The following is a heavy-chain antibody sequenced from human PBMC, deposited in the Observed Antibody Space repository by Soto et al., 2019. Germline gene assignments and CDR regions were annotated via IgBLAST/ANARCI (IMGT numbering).Heavy chain of an antibody. CDR1: GLTFSSW. J-gene: IGHJ4*02. CDR2: TTQDGSGK. D-gene: IGHD5-18*01. Sequence: PGGSLRLSCVASGLTFSSWMSWVRQAPGKGLEWVAMTTQDGSGKHYVDSVKGRFTISRDSVKNSMYLQMNSLTVEDTAMYYCASLDTAMIKTAGYWGQGTLVTVSS. V-gene: IGHV3-7*01. CDR3: ASLDTAMIKTAGY.